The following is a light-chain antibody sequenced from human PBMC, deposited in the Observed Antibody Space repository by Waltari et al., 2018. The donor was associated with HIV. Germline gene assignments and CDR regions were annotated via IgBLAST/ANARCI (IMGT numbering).Light chain of an antibody. CDR2: EVD. CDR1: TTDVSSSNL. V-gene: IGLV2-23*02. J-gene: IGLJ2*01. Sequence: QSALTQPASVSGSPGQSITISCTGITTDVSSSNLVSWYQHHPSKAPKLMIFEVDKRPPGVSNRCSCSKSGSTASLTISWRQAEEEADDYCCSYAGSGTFVVFGGGTNLTVL. CDR3: CSYAGSGTFVV.